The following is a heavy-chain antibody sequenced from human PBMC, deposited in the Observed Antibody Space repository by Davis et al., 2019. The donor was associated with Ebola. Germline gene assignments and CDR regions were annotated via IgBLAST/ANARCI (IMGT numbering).Heavy chain of an antibody. CDR2: IYSGGST. CDR1: GFTFTSYA. Sequence: GGSLRLSCAASGFTFTSYAMDWVRQAPGKGLEWVSVIYSGGSTYYADSVKGRFTISRDNSKNTLYLQMNSLRAEDTAVYYCARAIPKYYYDSSGYYLGSGELDYWGQGTLVTVSS. CDR3: ARAIPKYYYDSSGYYLGSGELDY. D-gene: IGHD3-22*01. V-gene: IGHV3-66*01. J-gene: IGHJ4*02.